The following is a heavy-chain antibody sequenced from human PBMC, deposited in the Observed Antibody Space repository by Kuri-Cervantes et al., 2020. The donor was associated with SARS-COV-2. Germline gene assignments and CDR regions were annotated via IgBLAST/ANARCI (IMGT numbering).Heavy chain of an antibody. Sequence: SVKVSCKASGGTFSSYAISWVRQAPGQGLEWMGGIIPIFGTANYAQKFQGRVTITADESTSTAYMELSSLRSEDTAVYYCAREGAVHIAVAGTGWFDPWGQGTLVTVSS. CDR3: AREGAVHIAVAGTGWFDP. J-gene: IGHJ5*02. D-gene: IGHD6-19*01. CDR2: IIPIFGTA. V-gene: IGHV1-69*13. CDR1: GGTFSSYA.